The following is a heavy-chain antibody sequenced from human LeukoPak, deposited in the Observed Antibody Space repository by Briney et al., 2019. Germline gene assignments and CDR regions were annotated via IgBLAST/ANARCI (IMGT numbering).Heavy chain of an antibody. CDR3: AKGAVTDGYYFDY. CDR2: ISYDGSNK. D-gene: IGHD4-17*01. V-gene: IGHV3-30*18. CDR1: GFTFSSYG. Sequence: PGGSLRLSCAASGFTFSSYGMHWVRQAPGKGLEWVAVISYDGSNKYYADSVKGRFTISRDNSKNTLYLQMNSLRAEDTAVYYCAKGAVTDGYYFDYWGQGTLVTVSS. J-gene: IGHJ4*02.